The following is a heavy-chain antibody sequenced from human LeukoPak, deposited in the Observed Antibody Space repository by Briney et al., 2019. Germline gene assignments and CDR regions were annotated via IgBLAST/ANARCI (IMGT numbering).Heavy chain of an antibody. Sequence: GGSLRLSCAASGFTFNNYYMSWVRQAPGKGLEWVANINQDGSAKHYIDSVKGRFTISRDNTKKSVYLQMDSLRAEDTAVYYCARSLWPEDFWGQGTLVTVSS. CDR1: GFTFNNYY. D-gene: IGHD2/OR15-2a*01. CDR2: INQDGSAK. V-gene: IGHV3-7*01. J-gene: IGHJ4*02. CDR3: ARSLWPEDF.